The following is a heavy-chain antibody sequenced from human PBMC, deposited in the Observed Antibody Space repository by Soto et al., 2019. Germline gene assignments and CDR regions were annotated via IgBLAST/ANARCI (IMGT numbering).Heavy chain of an antibody. CDR3: ARSSPSVGVDP. CDR1: GGTFSSYT. CDR2: IIPILGIA. J-gene: IGHJ5*02. Sequence: QVQLVRSGAEVKKPGSSVKVSCKASGGTFSSYTISWVRQAPGQGLEWMGRIIPILGIANYAQKFQGRVTITADKSTSTAYMELSSLRSEDTAVYYCARSSPSVGVDPWGQGTLVTVSS. V-gene: IGHV1-69*02. D-gene: IGHD2-15*01.